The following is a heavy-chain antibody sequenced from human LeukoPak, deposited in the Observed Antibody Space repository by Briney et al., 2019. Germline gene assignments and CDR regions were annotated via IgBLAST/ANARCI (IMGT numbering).Heavy chain of an antibody. D-gene: IGHD5-18*01. CDR3: ARDVDTAMVDY. J-gene: IGHJ4*02. CDR1: GFTFSSYG. Sequence: GRSLRLSCAASGFTFSSYGMPWVRQAPGKGLEWVAVIWYDGSNKYYADSVKGRFTISRDNSKNTLYLQMNSLRAEDTAVYYCARDVDTAMVDYWGQGTLVTVSS. CDR2: IWYDGSNK. V-gene: IGHV3-33*01.